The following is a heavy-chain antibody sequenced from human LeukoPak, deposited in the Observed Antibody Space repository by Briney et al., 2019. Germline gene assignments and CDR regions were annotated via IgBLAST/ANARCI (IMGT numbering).Heavy chain of an antibody. CDR2: IYYSGST. Sequence: PSETLSLTCTVSGGSISSYYWSWIRQPPGKGLEWIGYIYYSGSTNYNPSLKSRVTISVDTSKNQFSLKLSSVTAADTAVYYCARSERLGDFDYWGQGTLVTVSS. D-gene: IGHD1-1*01. J-gene: IGHJ4*02. V-gene: IGHV4-59*08. CDR3: ARSERLGDFDY. CDR1: GGSISSYY.